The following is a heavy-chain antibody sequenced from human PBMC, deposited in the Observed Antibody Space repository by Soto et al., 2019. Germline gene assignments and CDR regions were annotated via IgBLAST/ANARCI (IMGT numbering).Heavy chain of an antibody. V-gene: IGHV3-30-3*01. CDR3: QGDYVRKEGPFDY. D-gene: IGHD3-10*02. J-gene: IGHJ4*02. CDR1: GFTFSSYA. Sequence: GGSLRLSCAASGFTFSSYAMHWVRQAPGKGLEWVAVISYDGSNKYYADSVKGRFTISRDNSKNTLYLQMNSLRAEDTAVYYCQGDYVRKEGPFDYWGQGTLVTVSS. CDR2: ISYDGSNK.